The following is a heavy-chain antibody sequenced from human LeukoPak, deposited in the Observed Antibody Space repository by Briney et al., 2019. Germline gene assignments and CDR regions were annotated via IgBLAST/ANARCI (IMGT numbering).Heavy chain of an antibody. D-gene: IGHD1-26*01. CDR2: ISGSGGST. Sequence: GGSLRLSCAASGFTFSSYGMSWARQAPGKGLEWVSAISGSGGSTYYADSVKGRFTISRDNAKNSLYLQMNSLRAEDTAVYYCARGGGSGSYYFAPAKNWFDPWGQGTLVTVSS. CDR1: GFTFSSYG. V-gene: IGHV3-23*01. J-gene: IGHJ5*02. CDR3: ARGGGSGSYYFAPAKNWFDP.